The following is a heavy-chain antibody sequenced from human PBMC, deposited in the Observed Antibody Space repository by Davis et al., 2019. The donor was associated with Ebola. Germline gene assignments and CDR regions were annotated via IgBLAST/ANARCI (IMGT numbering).Heavy chain of an antibody. D-gene: IGHD3-16*01. CDR1: GFTFSSYG. CDR3: AKVGGGYPSEDY. CDR2: ISYDGSKK. J-gene: IGHJ4*02. Sequence: GESLKISCAASGFTFSSYGMHWVRQAPGKGLEWVAVISYDGSKKYYADSVKGRFTISRDNSKNTLYLQMNILRAEDTDVYYCAKVGGGYPSEDYWGQGTLVTVSS. V-gene: IGHV3-30*18.